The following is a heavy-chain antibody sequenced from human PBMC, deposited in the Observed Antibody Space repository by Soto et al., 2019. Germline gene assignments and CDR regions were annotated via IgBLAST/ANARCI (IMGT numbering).Heavy chain of an antibody. CDR3: ARDWETSATGLIDS. Sequence: VQLVESGGGVVQPGRSLRLSCVASGFTFSSYVLHWVRQAPGKGLEWVAVTSYDGSNKYYADSVEGRFTISRDNSKNTLYLQTSSLTTDDTAMYYCARDWETSATGLIDSWGQGTLVTVSS. CDR2: TSYDGSNK. D-gene: IGHD3-9*01. V-gene: IGHV3-30-3*01. J-gene: IGHJ4*02. CDR1: GFTFSSYV.